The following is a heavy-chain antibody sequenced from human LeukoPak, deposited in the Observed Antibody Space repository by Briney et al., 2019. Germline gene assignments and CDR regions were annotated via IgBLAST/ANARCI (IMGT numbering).Heavy chain of an antibody. J-gene: IGHJ2*01. V-gene: IGHV4-34*01. CDR1: GGSFSGYY. CDR3: ARENWGVLGL. CDR2: INHSGST. D-gene: IGHD7-27*01. Sequence: SETLSLTCAVYGGSFSGYYWSWIRQPPGKGLEWIGEINHSGSTNYNPSLKSRVTISVDTSKNQFSLKLSSVTAADTAVYYCARENWGVLGLWGRGTLVTVSS.